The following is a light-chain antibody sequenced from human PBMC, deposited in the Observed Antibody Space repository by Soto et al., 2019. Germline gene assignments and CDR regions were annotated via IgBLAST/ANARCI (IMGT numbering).Light chain of an antibody. CDR3: SSYTSSSAVV. Sequence: QSALTQPASVSGAPGQSITISCTGTSSDVGGYNYVSWYQQHPGKAPKLMIYDVSNRPSVVSNRSSGSKSGSTASLTISGLQAEEEADYYCSSYTSSSAVVFGGGTKLTVL. V-gene: IGLV2-14*01. J-gene: IGLJ2*01. CDR2: DVS. CDR1: SSDVGGYNY.